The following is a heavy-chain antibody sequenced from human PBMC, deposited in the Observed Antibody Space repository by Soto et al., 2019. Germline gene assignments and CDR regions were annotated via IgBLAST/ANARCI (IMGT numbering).Heavy chain of an antibody. J-gene: IGHJ6*02. CDR3: ARGISTNRYYYYYGMDV. CDR1: GYTPTRYH. V-gene: IGHV1-46*01. CDR2: IKPSGGIK. D-gene: IGHD2-8*01. Sequence: GSPVKVSRKASGYTPTRYHFHWVRQAPGQGPEWMGIIKPSGGIKNEAQKFQDRGTMTSDTSTRTVYMELSSLRSEDTAVYYCARGISTNRYYYYYGMDVWGQGTTVTVSS.